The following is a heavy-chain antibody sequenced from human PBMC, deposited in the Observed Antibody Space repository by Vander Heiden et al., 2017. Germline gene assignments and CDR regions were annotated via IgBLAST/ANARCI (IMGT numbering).Heavy chain of an antibody. V-gene: IGHV3-23*01. D-gene: IGHD3-22*01. CDR1: GFTISGDA. Sequence: EVQLLESGGGLVQPGGSLRLSCAASGFTISGDALSWVRQHQGKGLEWVSAIIGCGGSTSFSEHVKGRFTITRDNSKTTLYLQMNSLRAEDTAVYYCAKANLRGYYLTTFDYWGQGTLVTVSS. CDR3: AKANLRGYYLTTFDY. CDR2: IIGCGGST. J-gene: IGHJ4*02.